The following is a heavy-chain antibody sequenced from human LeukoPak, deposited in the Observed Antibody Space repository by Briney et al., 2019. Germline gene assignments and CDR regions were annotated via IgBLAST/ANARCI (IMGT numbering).Heavy chain of an antibody. D-gene: IGHD3/OR15-3a*01. V-gene: IGHV3-7*04. CDR2: MNQFGTEI. Sequence: PGGFLRLSCAASKFTFSDYYMTWVRQAPGKGPEWVAYMNQFGTEIKYLDSVKGRFTISRDNAKNSLYLWMTSLTADDTAVYYCARGTYYYEFWGQGTLVIVSS. CDR3: ARGTYYYEF. CDR1: KFTFSDYY. J-gene: IGHJ4*02.